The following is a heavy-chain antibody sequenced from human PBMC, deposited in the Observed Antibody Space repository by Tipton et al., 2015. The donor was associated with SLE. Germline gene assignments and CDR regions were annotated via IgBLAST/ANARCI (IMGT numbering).Heavy chain of an antibody. CDR3: ARDGVAVPGPYFEY. CDR1: GFTFSTYW. J-gene: IGHJ4*02. V-gene: IGHV3-7*03. CDR2: INQDGSEK. Sequence: QLVQSGGGLVQPGGSLRLSCVDYGFTFSTYWMTWVRQAPGKGLEWVANINQDGSEKNYVDSVKGRFTISRDNSKNTLYLQMNSLRAEDTAVYYCARDGVAVPGPYFEYWGQGTLVTVSS. D-gene: IGHD6-19*01.